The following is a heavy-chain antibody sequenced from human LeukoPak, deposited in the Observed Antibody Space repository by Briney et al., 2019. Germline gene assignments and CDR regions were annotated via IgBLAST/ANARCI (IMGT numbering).Heavy chain of an antibody. D-gene: IGHD1-26*01. J-gene: IGHJ6*02. V-gene: IGHV3-49*04. Sequence: GGSLRLSCTSSGFTFGDYDMSWVRQAPGKGLEWISFIRSKTVGGTTEYAASVKGRFTISRDDSKSIAYLQMNSLKTEDTAVYYCTRELWELRPADFAMDVWGQGNTVTVSS. CDR2: IRSKTVGGTT. CDR3: TRELWELRPADFAMDV. CDR1: GFTFGDYD.